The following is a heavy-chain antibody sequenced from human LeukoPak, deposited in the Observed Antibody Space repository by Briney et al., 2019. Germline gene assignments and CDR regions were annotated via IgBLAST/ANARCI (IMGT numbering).Heavy chain of an antibody. Sequence: PGGSLRLSCAASGFTFSSYEMNWVRQAPGKGLEWVSSISSSSSYIYYADSVKGRFTISRDNAKNSLYLQMNSLRAEDTAVYYCARERSGYDSARWFDPWGQGTLVTVSS. D-gene: IGHD5-12*01. CDR1: GFTFSSYE. CDR3: ARERSGYDSARWFDP. V-gene: IGHV3-21*01. J-gene: IGHJ5*02. CDR2: ISSSSSYI.